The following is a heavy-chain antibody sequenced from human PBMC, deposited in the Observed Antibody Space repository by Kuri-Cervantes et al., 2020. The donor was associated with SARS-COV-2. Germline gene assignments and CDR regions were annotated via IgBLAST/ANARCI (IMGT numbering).Heavy chain of an antibody. Sequence: SETMSLTCTVYNEPLSSSSNFWGWIRQSPGKGLEWTGSAFYSRTTYYNPSLQSLVTVSVDLSKNPFSLSLQSVTAADTSVYYCVRDHDYGSRNKFDFWGPGALVTVSS. CDR2: AFYSRTT. CDR3: VRDHDYGSRNKFDF. V-gene: IGHV4-39*02. CDR1: NEPLSSSSNF. J-gene: IGHJ4*02. D-gene: IGHD6-13*01.